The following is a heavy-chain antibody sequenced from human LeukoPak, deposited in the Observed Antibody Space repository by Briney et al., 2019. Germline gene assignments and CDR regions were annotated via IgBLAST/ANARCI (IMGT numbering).Heavy chain of an antibody. J-gene: IGHJ6*02. CDR1: GFTFSSYA. Sequence: GSLRLSCAASGFTFSSYAMHWVRQAPGKGLEWVAVISYDGSNKYYADSVKGRFTISRDNSKNTLYLQMNSLRAEDTAVYYCAREIGISSSWSKTNYYYYGMDVWGQGTTVTVSS. D-gene: IGHD6-13*01. V-gene: IGHV3-30*04. CDR3: AREIGISSSWSKTNYYYYGMDV. CDR2: ISYDGSNK.